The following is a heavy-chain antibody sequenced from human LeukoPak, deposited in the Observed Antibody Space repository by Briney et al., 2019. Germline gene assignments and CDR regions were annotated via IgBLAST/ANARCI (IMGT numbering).Heavy chain of an antibody. Sequence: SETLSLTCTVSGGSLTNYYWTWLRQPPGKGLEWIGYIDYSGRANYSPSLKSRVTISLDTSNNQFSLKFNSVTAADTAVYYCARALATMFFDYWGQGTLVTVSS. CDR1: GGSLTNYY. CDR2: IDYSGRA. D-gene: IGHD5-12*01. J-gene: IGHJ4*02. V-gene: IGHV4-59*01. CDR3: ARALATMFFDY.